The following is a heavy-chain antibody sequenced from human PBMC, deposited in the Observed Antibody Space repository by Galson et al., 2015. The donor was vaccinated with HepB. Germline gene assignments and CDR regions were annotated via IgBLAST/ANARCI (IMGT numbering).Heavy chain of an antibody. J-gene: IGHJ5*02. D-gene: IGHD3-16*01. CDR1: GFTFRSYA. CDR2: ISSNGGST. Sequence: SLRLSCAASGFTFRSYAMHWVRQAPGKGLEYVSAISSNGGSTYYADSVKGRFTISRDNSKNTLYLQMSSLRAEATAVYNFVKGPGSAPLRNWFDPWGQGALVTVSS. CDR3: VKGPGSAPLRNWFDP. V-gene: IGHV3-64D*06.